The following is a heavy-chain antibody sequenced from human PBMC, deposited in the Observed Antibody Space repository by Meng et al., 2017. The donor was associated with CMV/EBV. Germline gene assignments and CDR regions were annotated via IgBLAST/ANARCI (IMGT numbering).Heavy chain of an antibody. V-gene: IGHV4-34*01. CDR2: INHSGST. J-gene: IGHJ6*02. D-gene: IGHD3-3*01. CDR3: ARTHPITIFVVVIIPTWDYYVMDV. CDR1: GGSFSGYY. Sequence: GSLRLSCAVYGGSFSGYYWSWIRQPPGKGLEWIGEINHSGSTNYNPSLKSRVTISVDTSKNQFSLKLSSVTAADTAVYYCARTHPITIFVVVIIPTWDYYVMDVWGQGTTVTVSS.